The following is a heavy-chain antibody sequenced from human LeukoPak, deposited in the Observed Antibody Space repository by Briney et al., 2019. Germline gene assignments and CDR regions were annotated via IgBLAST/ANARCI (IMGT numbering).Heavy chain of an antibody. CDR3: ARDLYYYDSSGYHDY. V-gene: IGHV3-11*04. Sequence: GGSLRVSCAASKFTFSDSYMGWMRQAPGKGLEWVSYISSSGTTMYYADSVKGRFTISRDNAKNSLYLQMNSLRAEDTAVYYCARDLYYYDSSGYHDYWGQGTLVTVSS. D-gene: IGHD3-22*01. J-gene: IGHJ4*02. CDR2: ISSSGTTM. CDR1: KFTFSDSY.